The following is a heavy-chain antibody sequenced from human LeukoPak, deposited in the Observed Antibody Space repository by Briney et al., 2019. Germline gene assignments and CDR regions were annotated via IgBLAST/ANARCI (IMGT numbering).Heavy chain of an antibody. Sequence: GEALQISCKGSGYRFTNYWIGWVRQMPGKGLEWMGIIYPGDSDTRYSPSLQGQVTVSADKSTSTAYLQWSGLKASDTAMYYCGRLGSSWYYFDYWGQGTLVTVSS. CDR2: IYPGDSDT. D-gene: IGHD6-13*01. CDR1: GYRFTNYW. CDR3: GRLGSSWYYFDY. V-gene: IGHV5-51*01. J-gene: IGHJ4*02.